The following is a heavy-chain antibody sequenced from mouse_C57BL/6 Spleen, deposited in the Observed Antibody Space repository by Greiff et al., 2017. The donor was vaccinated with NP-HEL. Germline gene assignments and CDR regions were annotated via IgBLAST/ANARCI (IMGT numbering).Heavy chain of an antibody. CDR2: INPNNGGT. V-gene: IGHV1-26*01. J-gene: IGHJ2*01. D-gene: IGHD1-1*01. CDR3: ARSPYYYGSSVHYFDY. Sequence: EVQLQQSGPELVKPGASVKISCKASGYTFTDYYMNWVKQSHGKSLEWIGDINPNNGGTSYNQKFKGKATLTVDKSSSTAYMELRSLTSEDSAVYYHARSPYYYGSSVHYFDYWGQGTTHTVSS. CDR1: GYTFTDYY.